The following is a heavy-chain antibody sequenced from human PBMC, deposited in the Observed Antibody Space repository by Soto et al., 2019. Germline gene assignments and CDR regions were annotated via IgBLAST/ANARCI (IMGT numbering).Heavy chain of an antibody. Sequence: GASVKVSCKASGYTFTSYGISWVRQAPGQGLEWMGWISAYNGNTNYAQKLQGRVTMTTDTSTSTAYMELRSLRSDDTAVYYCASYHLSYYHYGMDFRGQGTTVTGSS. V-gene: IGHV1-18*01. J-gene: IGHJ6*02. CDR2: ISAYNGNT. CDR1: GYTFTSYG. CDR3: ASYHLSYYHYGMDF.